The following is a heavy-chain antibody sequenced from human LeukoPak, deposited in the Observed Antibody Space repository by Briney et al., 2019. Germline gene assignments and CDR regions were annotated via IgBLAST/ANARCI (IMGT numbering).Heavy chain of an antibody. V-gene: IGHV1-2*02. J-gene: IGHJ4*02. CDR1: GYTFSDYY. CDR2: INPNSAAT. Sequence: ASVKVSCTTSGYTFSDYYTHWVRQAPGQGLEWMGWINPNSAATNYARRFQGRVTMTRDTSISTAYMELSRLTSDDTAVYYCARIRGGNNYHFDFWGQGTLVTVSS. D-gene: IGHD1-26*01. CDR3: ARIRGGNNYHFDF.